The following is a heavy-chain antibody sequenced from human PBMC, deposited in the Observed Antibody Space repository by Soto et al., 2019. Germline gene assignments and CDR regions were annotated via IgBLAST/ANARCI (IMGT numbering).Heavy chain of an antibody. V-gene: IGHV4-31*03. Sequence: QVQLQESGPGLVKPSQTLSLTCTVSGGSISSGGYYWSWIRQHPGKGLEWIGYIYYSGSTYYNPSPKSRVTIAVDTSKNQFSLKLSSVTAADTAVDYCARFIPGTGSDSWGQGTLVTVSS. CDR2: IYYSGST. CDR1: GGSISSGGYY. J-gene: IGHJ4*02. D-gene: IGHD1-20*01. CDR3: ARFIPGTGSDS.